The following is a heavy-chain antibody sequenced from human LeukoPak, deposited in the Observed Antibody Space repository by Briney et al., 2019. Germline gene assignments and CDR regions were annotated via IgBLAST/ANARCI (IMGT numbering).Heavy chain of an antibody. CDR2: IWYDGSNK. Sequence: GGSLRLSCAASGFTFSSYGMHWVRQAPSKGLEWVAVIWYDGSNKYYADSVKGRFTISRDNSKNTLYLQMNSLRAEDTAVYYCARGLAGFDYWGQGTLVTVSS. J-gene: IGHJ4*02. CDR3: ARGLAGFDY. V-gene: IGHV3-33*01. CDR1: GFTFSSYG. D-gene: IGHD2-15*01.